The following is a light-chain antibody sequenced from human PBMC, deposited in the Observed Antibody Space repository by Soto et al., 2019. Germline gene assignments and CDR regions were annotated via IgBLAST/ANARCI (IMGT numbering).Light chain of an antibody. CDR1: SSDIGYHNR. V-gene: IGLV2-18*02. Sequence: QSAPTQPPSVSGSPGQSVTISCTGTSSDIGYHNRVSWYQQPPGTAPKLMIYEVSTRYSGVPDRFSGSKSGNTASLTISGLQAEDEADYYCSSFASSATLVFGGGTKLTVL. J-gene: IGLJ3*02. CDR3: SSFASSATLV. CDR2: EVS.